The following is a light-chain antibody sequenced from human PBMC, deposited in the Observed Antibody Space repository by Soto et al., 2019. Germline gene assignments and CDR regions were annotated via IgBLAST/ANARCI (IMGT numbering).Light chain of an antibody. Sequence: EIVLTQSPGTLSLSPGERATLSCRASQSVSSSYLAWYQQKPGQAPRLLIYGASSRATGIQDRFIGSGSGTDFTLTISRLEPEDFAVYYCQQYGSSPRTFGQGTKVEIK. CDR3: QQYGSSPRT. CDR2: GAS. J-gene: IGKJ1*01. CDR1: QSVSSSY. V-gene: IGKV3-20*01.